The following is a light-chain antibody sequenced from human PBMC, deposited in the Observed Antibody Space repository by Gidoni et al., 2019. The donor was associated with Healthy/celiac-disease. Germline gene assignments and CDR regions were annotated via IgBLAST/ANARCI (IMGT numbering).Light chain of an antibody. J-gene: IGKJ3*01. CDR2: AAS. Sequence: DIQMTQSPSSLSASVGDRVTITCRASQSISSYLNWYQQKPGKAPKLLIYAASSLQSGVPSRFSGSGSGTDFTLTISSLQPEDFATYYCQQSYSRGFTFGPXTKVDIK. CDR3: QQSYSRGFT. CDR1: QSISSY. V-gene: IGKV1-39*01.